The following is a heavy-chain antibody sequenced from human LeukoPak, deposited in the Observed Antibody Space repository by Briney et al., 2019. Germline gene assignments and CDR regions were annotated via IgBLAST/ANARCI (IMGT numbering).Heavy chain of an antibody. CDR3: AREDSYGPGNYVAWGGPFDV. CDR2: IKQEGGEK. CDR1: GFPVGSDW. J-gene: IGHJ3*01. Sequence: PGGSLTPSWAASGFPVGSDWMTSVRPAPGEGRGWVANIKQEGGEKYYVDSVKGRFTISRDNAKHSVYLQMNSLRAEHTAAYYCAREDSYGPGNYVAWGGPFDVWGQGTTVTASS. D-gene: IGHD3-10*01. V-gene: IGHV3-7*01.